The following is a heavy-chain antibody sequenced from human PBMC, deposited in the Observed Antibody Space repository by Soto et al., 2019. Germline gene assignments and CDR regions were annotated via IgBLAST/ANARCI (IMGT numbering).Heavy chain of an antibody. CDR2: IYPGDSDA. CDR3: ARWGPVYCSSTSCYFSGGSDP. Sequence: PGESLKISCKGSGYSFTSYWIGWVRQMPGKGLEWMGIIYPGDSDARYSPSFQGQVTISADKSISTAYLQWSSLKASDTAMYYCARWGPVYCSSTSCYFSGGSDPWGQGTLVTVSS. V-gene: IGHV5-51*01. J-gene: IGHJ5*02. CDR1: GYSFTSYW. D-gene: IGHD2-2*01.